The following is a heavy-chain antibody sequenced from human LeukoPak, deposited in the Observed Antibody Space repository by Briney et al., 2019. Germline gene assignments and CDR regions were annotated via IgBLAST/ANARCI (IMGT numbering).Heavy chain of an antibody. J-gene: IGHJ4*02. CDR1: GYTFTSYD. Sequence: ASVKVSCKASGYTFTSYDINWVRQATGQGLEWMGWMNPNSGNTGYAQKFQGRVTMTRDTSISTAYMELSRLRSDDTAVYYCAREGSSWQIFDYWGQGTLVTVSS. CDR2: MNPNSGNT. D-gene: IGHD6-13*01. V-gene: IGHV1-8*01. CDR3: AREGSSWQIFDY.